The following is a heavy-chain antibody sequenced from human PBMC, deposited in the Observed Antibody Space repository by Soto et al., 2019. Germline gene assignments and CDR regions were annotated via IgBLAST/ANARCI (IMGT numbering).Heavy chain of an antibody. V-gene: IGHV4-31*03. CDR3: ARTGDGGYDYFDY. Sequence: QVQLQESGPGLVKPSQTLSLTCTVSGDSIRSGGYYWSWIRQHPGKGLEWIGYIYYSGSTYYNPSLESRVTISVDTSKNQFSLRLSSVTAADTAVYYCARTGDGGYDYFDYWGQGTLVTVSS. CDR1: GDSIRSGGYY. D-gene: IGHD5-12*01. J-gene: IGHJ4*02. CDR2: IYYSGST.